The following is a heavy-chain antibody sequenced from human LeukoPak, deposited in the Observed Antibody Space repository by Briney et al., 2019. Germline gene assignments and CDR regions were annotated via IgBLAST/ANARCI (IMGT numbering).Heavy chain of an antibody. D-gene: IGHD1-7*01. J-gene: IGHJ4*02. V-gene: IGHV1-69*13. CDR2: IIPIFGTA. CDR3: ARGLFSVELFDY. Sequence: SVKVSCKASGGTFSSYAISWVRQAPGQGLEWMGGIIPIFGTANYAQKFQGRVTITADESTSTAYMELSSLRSEDTAVYYCARGLFSVELFDYWGQGTLVAVSS. CDR1: GGTFSSYA.